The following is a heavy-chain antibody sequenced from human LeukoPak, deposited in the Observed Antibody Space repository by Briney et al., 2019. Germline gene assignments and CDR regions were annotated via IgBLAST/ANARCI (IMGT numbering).Heavy chain of an antibody. CDR3: ARDRGMERYFDWLDGMDV. CDR2: INPNSGGT. D-gene: IGHD3-9*01. J-gene: IGHJ6*02. Sequence: ASVKVSCKASGYSFTGYYIHWVRQAPGQGLEWMGWINPNSGGTTYAQQFQGRVTMTRDTSISTAYMELSRLRSDDTAVYYCARDRGMERYFDWLDGMDVWGQGTTVTVSS. CDR1: GYSFTGYY. V-gene: IGHV1-2*02.